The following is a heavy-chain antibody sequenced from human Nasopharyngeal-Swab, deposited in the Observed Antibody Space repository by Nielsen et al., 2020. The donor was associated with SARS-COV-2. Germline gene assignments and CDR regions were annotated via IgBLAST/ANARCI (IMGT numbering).Heavy chain of an antibody. D-gene: IGHD2-15*01. CDR2: INPSGGST. Sequence: ASVKVSCKASGYTFTSYYMHWVRQAPGQGLEWMGIINPSGGSTSYAQKFQGRVTMTRDTSTSTVYMELSSLRSEDTAAYYCARDLGGPVAASPNGMDVWGQGTTVTVSS. V-gene: IGHV1-46*01. CDR3: ARDLGGPVAASPNGMDV. J-gene: IGHJ6*02. CDR1: GYTFTSYY.